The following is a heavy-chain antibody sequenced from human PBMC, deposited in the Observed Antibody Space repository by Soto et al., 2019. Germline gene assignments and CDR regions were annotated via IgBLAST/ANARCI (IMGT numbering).Heavy chain of an antibody. Sequence: ASVKVSCKASGYTFTTYAMHWVRQAPGQRLEWMGWINAGNGNTKYSQKFQGRVTITRDTSASTAYMELSSLRSEDTAVYYCARGSGYYYLDDFWGQGSLVIFSS. D-gene: IGHD3-22*01. CDR1: GYTFTTYA. V-gene: IGHV1-3*01. CDR2: INAGNGNT. J-gene: IGHJ4*02. CDR3: ARGSGYYYLDDF.